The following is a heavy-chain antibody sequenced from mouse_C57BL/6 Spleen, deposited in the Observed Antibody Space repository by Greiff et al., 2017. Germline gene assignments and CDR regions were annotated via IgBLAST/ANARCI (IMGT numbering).Heavy chain of an antibody. J-gene: IGHJ4*01. CDR1: GYTFTSYW. D-gene: IGHD2-1*01. V-gene: IGHV1-59*01. Sequence: QVQLQQPGAELVRPGTSVKLSCKASGYTFTSYWMHWVKQRPGQGLEWIGVIDPSDSYTNYNQKFKGKATLTVDTSSSTAYMQLSSLTSEDSAVYYCARGAPYGNYGAMYYWGQGTSVTVSS. CDR3: ARGAPYGNYGAMYY. CDR2: IDPSDSYT.